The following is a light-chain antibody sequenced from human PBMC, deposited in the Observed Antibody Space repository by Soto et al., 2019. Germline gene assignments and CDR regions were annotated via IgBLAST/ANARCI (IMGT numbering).Light chain of an antibody. V-gene: IGKV4-1*01. CDR2: WAS. J-gene: IGKJ2*01. CDR1: QSLLHSSSNKNY. Sequence: DIVMTQSPDSLAVSLGERATINCKSSQSLLHSSSNKNYLTWYQQKPGQPPKLLIYWASTRDSGVPDRFSGRGSGTDFTLTISSLQAEDVAVYYFQQCHSPPYTFGQGTKLEIK. CDR3: QQCHSPPYT.